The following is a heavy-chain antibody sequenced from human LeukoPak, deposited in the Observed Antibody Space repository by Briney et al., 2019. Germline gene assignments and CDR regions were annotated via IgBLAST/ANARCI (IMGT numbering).Heavy chain of an antibody. CDR2: VYYRGNT. Sequence: SETLSLTCTVSGGSISSTTYYWGWIRQSPGKGLEWIGSVYYRGNTYYNPSLKSRVTISVVTSKSQFSLRLNSVTAADTSVYYCARLWSGLRPPDYWGQGTLVTVSS. CDR3: ARLWSGLRPPDY. V-gene: IGHV4-39*01. D-gene: IGHD3-3*01. CDR1: GGSISSTTYY. J-gene: IGHJ4*02.